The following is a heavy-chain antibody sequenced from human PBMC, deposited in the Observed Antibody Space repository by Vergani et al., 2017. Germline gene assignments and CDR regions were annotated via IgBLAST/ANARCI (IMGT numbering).Heavy chain of an antibody. V-gene: IGHV4-39*01. Sequence: QLHLQESGPGLVKPSETLSLTCTVSGGSTTSSSYYWGWIRQPPGKGLEWLGNIYHSGGANYNPSLKGRVTISVDTSNNQFSLEVTSVTAADTAIYFCARTKSFILRYFHWALWGQGTLVTVSS. CDR1: GGSTTSSSYY. D-gene: IGHD3-9*01. CDR3: ARTKSFILRYFHWAL. J-gene: IGHJ4*02. CDR2: IYHSGGA.